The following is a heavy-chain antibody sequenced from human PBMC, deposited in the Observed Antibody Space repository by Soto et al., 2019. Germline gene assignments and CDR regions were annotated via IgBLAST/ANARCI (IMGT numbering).Heavy chain of an antibody. Sequence: QVQLVQSGAEVKKPGASVTVSCKASAYSFTTYHIHWVRQAPGQGLEWMGLINPDAGATNYAQRFQGRLRLTRDTSTSTVYMELRSLTFDDTAVYYCARGDIVLVPASEGNWFDPSGQGTLVTVSS. V-gene: IGHV1-46*01. CDR2: INPDAGAT. CDR1: AYSFTTYH. J-gene: IGHJ5*02. CDR3: ARGDIVLVPASEGNWFDP. D-gene: IGHD2-2*01.